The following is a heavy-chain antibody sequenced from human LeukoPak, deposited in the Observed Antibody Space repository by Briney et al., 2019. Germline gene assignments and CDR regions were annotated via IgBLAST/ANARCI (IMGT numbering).Heavy chain of an antibody. J-gene: IGHJ5*02. CDR3: ARGPYFYTGPNWFDP. Sequence: GGSLRLSCAASGFTFSSYAMHWVRQAPGKGLEWVAVISYDGSNKYYADSVKGRFTISRDNSKNTLYLQMNSLRAEDTAVYYCARGPYFYTGPNWFDPWGQGTLVTVSS. D-gene: IGHD2/OR15-2a*01. V-gene: IGHV3-30*04. CDR1: GFTFSSYA. CDR2: ISYDGSNK.